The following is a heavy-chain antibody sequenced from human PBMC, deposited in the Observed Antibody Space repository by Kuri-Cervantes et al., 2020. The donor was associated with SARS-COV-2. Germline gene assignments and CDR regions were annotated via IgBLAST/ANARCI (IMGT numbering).Heavy chain of an antibody. CDR3: ARLPITIFGVVPEDY. CDR1: GYSISSSYY. J-gene: IGHJ4*02. CDR2: IYYSGST. Sequence: GSLRLSCAVSGYSISSSYYWSWIRQPPGKGLEWIGYIYYSGSTNYNPSLKSRVTISVDTSKNQFSLKLSSVTAADTAVYYCARLPITIFGVVPEDYWGQGTLVTVSS. D-gene: IGHD3-3*01. V-gene: IGHV4-59*08.